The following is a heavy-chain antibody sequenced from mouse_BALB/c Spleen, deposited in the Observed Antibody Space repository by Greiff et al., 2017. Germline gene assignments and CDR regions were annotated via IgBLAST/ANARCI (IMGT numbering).Heavy chain of an antibody. CDR3: ARSGGNSFDY. CDR2: IFPGSGNT. D-gene: IGHD1-1*02. CDR1: GYSFTSYY. Sequence: QVQLKESGPELVKPGASVKISCKASGYSFTSYYIHWVKQRPGQGLEWIGWIFPGSGNTKYNEKFKGKATLTADTSSSTAYMQLSSLTSEDSAVYFCARSGGNSFDYWGQGTTLTVSS. J-gene: IGHJ2*01. V-gene: IGHV1-66*01.